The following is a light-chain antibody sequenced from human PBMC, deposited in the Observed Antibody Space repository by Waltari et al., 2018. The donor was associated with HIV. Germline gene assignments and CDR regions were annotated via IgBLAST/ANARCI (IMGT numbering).Light chain of an antibody. CDR1: QSVSSF. CDR2: DAS. J-gene: IGKJ4*01. V-gene: IGKV3-11*01. Sequence: EFVLAQSPATLSLSPGERATLSCRASQSVSSFVAWYQQKAGQAPRLLIYDASNRAPGIPARFSGSGSGTDFTLTISRLEPEDVAVYYCQQRTNWPPGLSFGGGTKVEIK. CDR3: QQRTNWPPGLS.